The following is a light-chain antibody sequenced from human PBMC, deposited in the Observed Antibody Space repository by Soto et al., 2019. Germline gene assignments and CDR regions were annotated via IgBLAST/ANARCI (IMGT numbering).Light chain of an antibody. Sequence: DIQLTQSPSFLSASVGDRVTITCRASQGISSNLAWYQQKPGQAPKLLIYAASTLQSGVPSRFSGSGSGTEFTLTISSLQPEDFATYYCQQLNNYPTITFGQGTRLEI. V-gene: IGKV1-9*01. CDR2: AAS. J-gene: IGKJ5*01. CDR3: QQLNNYPTIT. CDR1: QGISSN.